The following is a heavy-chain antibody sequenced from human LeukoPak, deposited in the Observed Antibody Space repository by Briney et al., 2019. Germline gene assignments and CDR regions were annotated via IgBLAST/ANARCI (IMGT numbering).Heavy chain of an antibody. CDR3: ATPRIANYYPPRY. CDR1: GYTFTKLS. Sequence: ASVKVSCKVSGYTFTKLSMHWVRQAPGKGLEWMGGFHPENSETIYAQKFQGRVTMTEDTSTDTAYMGLSSLTSEDTAVYYCATPRIANYYPPRYWGQGTLVTVSS. CDR2: FHPENSET. D-gene: IGHD4/OR15-4a*01. V-gene: IGHV1-24*01. J-gene: IGHJ4*02.